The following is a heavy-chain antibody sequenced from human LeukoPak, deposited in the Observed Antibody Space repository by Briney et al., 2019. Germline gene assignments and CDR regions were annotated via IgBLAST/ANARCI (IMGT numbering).Heavy chain of an antibody. CDR1: GFTFRSYA. CDR2: ISYDGSNK. D-gene: IGHD3-10*01. CDR3: AKVTYGSGTYGAFDY. Sequence: GGSLRLSCAASGFTFRSYAMHWVRQAPGKGLEWVAVISYDGSNKYYADSVKGRFTISRDDSKNTLYLQMNSLRAEDTAVYYCAKVTYGSGTYGAFDYWGQGTLVTVSS. V-gene: IGHV3-30*04. J-gene: IGHJ4*02.